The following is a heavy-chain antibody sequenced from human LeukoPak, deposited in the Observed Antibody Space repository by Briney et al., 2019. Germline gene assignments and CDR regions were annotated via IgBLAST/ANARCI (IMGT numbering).Heavy chain of an antibody. V-gene: IGHV3-48*01. CDR3: ARVAGNWFDP. Sequence: GGSLRLSCVASGFAFSSYAMNWVRQAPGKGLEWVSYIGSNFETIYADSVKGRFTISRDNAKNTLYLQMNSLRAEDTAVYYCARVAGNWFDPWGQGTLVTVSS. J-gene: IGHJ5*02. CDR2: IGSNFETI. CDR1: GFAFSSYA.